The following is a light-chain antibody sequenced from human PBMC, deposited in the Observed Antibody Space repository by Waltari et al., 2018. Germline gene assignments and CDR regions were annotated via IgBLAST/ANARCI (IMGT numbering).Light chain of an antibody. CDR2: GAS. J-gene: IGKJ1*01. CDR1: QSVSRS. V-gene: IGKV3-20*01. Sequence: IVLTQSPGTLSLSPGERATLSCRASQSVSRSLAWYQQKPGHAPKPLISGASTRATGIPDRFAGSGSGTDFSLTISSLEPEDFAIYFCQHYVRLPATFGQGTKVEIK. CDR3: QHYVRLPAT.